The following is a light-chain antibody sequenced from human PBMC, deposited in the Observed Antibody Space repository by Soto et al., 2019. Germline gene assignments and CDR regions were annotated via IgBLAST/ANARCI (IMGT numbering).Light chain of an antibody. Sequence: IVLTQSPGTLSLSPGERATLSCRASQSVSSSSLAWYQQKRGRAPRLLIYGASSRATGVPDRFSGSGSGTDFTLTISRLEPEDLAVYYCQQYGSSPWTFGQGTKVDLK. V-gene: IGKV3-20*01. J-gene: IGKJ1*01. CDR2: GAS. CDR3: QQYGSSPWT. CDR1: QSVSSSS.